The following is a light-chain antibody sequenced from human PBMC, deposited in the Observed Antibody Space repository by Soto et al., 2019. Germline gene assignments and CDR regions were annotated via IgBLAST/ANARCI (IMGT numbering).Light chain of an antibody. CDR3: QQYNSL. CDR1: QSISSW. J-gene: IGKJ1*01. V-gene: IGKV1-5*03. CDR2: KAS. Sequence: IQMTQSPSTLSVSVGDRVTITCRASQSISSWLAWYQQKPGKAPKLLIYKASSLESGVPSRFSGSGSGTEFTLTISSLQPDDFASYYCQQYNSLFGQGTKVDIK.